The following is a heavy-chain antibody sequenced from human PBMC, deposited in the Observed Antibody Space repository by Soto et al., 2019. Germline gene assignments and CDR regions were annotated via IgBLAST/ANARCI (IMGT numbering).Heavy chain of an antibody. V-gene: IGHV3-74*01. Sequence: PGGSLRLSCAASGFSFNGNWMHWVRQVPGKGLMWVSRLKSDGRDTIYADSVKGRFTVSRDSAKNTLYLQMNSLRVEDTAVYYCVREMPVPIRGGYYYYSVLDAWGQGTTVTVSS. CDR2: LKSDGRDT. D-gene: IGHD2-2*01. CDR1: GFSFNGNW. J-gene: IGHJ6*02. CDR3: VREMPVPIRGGYYYYSVLDA.